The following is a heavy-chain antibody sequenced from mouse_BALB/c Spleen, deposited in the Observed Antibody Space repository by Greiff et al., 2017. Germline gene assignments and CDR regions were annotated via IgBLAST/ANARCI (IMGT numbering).Heavy chain of an antibody. D-gene: IGHD1-1*01. CDR1: GFTFTDYY. CDR3: ARDRDYSFAY. Sequence: EVNLVESGGGLVQPGGSLRLSCATSGFTFTDYYMSWVRQPPGKALEWLGFIRNKANGYTTEYSASVKGRFTISRDNSQSILYLQMNTLRAEDSATYYCARDRDYSFAYWGQGTLVTVSA. V-gene: IGHV7-3*02. CDR2: IRNKANGYTT. J-gene: IGHJ3*01.